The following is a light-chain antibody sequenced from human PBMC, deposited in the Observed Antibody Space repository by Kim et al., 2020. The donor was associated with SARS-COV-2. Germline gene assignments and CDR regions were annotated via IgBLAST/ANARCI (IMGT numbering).Light chain of an antibody. CDR1: QSVGNN. CDR3: QQYHDWPS. CDR2: TAS. J-gene: IGKJ4*01. V-gene: IGKV3-15*01. Sequence: AGAPGERATPSCGARQSVGNNIAWYQQKPGRAPRLLIYTASTRATGIPARFSGSGSGTEFTLTISSLQSEDFATYYCQQYHDWPSFGGGTKVDIK.